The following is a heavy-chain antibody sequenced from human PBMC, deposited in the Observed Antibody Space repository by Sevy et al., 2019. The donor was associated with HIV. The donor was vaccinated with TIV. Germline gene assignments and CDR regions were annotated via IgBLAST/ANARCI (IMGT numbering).Heavy chain of an antibody. CDR1: GYTLTELS. Sequence: ASVKVSCKVSGYTLTELSMHWVRQAPGKGLEWMGGFDPEDGETIYAQEFQGRVTMTEDTSTDTAYMELSSLRSEDTAVYYCATGRTLITGTTFDYWGQGTLVTVSS. V-gene: IGHV1-24*01. D-gene: IGHD1-7*01. CDR2: FDPEDGET. J-gene: IGHJ4*02. CDR3: ATGRTLITGTTFDY.